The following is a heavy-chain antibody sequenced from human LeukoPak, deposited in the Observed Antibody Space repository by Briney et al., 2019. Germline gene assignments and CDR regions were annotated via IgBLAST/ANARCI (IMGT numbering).Heavy chain of an antibody. D-gene: IGHD2-15*01. Sequence: ASVKVSCKASGGTFSSYAISWVRQAPGQGLEWMGWISAYNGNTNYAQKLQGRVTMTTDTSTSTAYMELRSLRSDDTAVYYCARVGGGNLGYCSGGSCYSNWFDPWGQGTLVTVSS. V-gene: IGHV1-18*01. CDR3: ARVGGGNLGYCSGGSCYSNWFDP. CDR2: ISAYNGNT. J-gene: IGHJ5*02. CDR1: GGTFSSYA.